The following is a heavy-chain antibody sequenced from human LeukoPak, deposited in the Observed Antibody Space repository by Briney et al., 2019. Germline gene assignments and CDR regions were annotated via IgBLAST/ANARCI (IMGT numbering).Heavy chain of an antibody. Sequence: GGSLRLSCAASRFTVSSNYMSWVRQAPGKGLEWVSVFYSGDSTYYADSVKGRFTISRDNSKNTLYLHMNSLTADDTAVYYCAKLAREWLVLGAWFDPWGQGTLVTVSS. V-gene: IGHV3-66*01. CDR3: AKLAREWLVLGAWFDP. J-gene: IGHJ5*02. CDR2: FYSGDST. CDR1: RFTVSSNY. D-gene: IGHD6-19*01.